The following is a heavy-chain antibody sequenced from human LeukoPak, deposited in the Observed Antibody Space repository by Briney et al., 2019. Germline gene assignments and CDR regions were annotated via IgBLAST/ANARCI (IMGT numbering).Heavy chain of an antibody. Sequence: PLGTLSLTCGVSGGSITNTNYWTWVRQPPGKGLVWIGEVNLQGSTNYNPSLMGRVAISVDTSQNHISLQLTSVTAADTAVYYCAREGGPYRPLDYSGQGTLVTVSS. V-gene: IGHV4-4*02. J-gene: IGHJ4*02. CDR2: VNLQGST. CDR3: AREGGPYRPLDY. CDR1: GGSITNTNY.